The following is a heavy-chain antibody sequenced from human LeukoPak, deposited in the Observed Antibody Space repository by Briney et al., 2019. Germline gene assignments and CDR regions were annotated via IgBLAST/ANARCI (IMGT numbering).Heavy chain of an antibody. D-gene: IGHD6-13*01. J-gene: IGHJ3*02. CDR1: GFTFSSYS. Sequence: GGSLRLSCAASGFTFSSYSMNWVRQAPGKGLEWVSYINSSSSTIYYADSVKGRFTISRDNAKNSLYLQMNSLRAEDTAVYYCASHLMYSSSAGAFDIWGQGTMVTVSS. CDR2: INSSSSTI. CDR3: ASHLMYSSSAGAFDI. V-gene: IGHV3-48*01.